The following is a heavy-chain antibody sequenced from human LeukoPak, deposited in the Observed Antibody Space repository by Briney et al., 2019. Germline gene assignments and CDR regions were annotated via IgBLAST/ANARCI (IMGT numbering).Heavy chain of an antibody. Sequence: GGSLRLSCAASGFTFSSYAMSWVRQAPGKGLEWVSAISGSGGSTYYADSVKGRFTISRDNSKNTLYLQMNSLRAEDTAVYYCAKDRTLLYYYDTSGPSDYWGQGTLVTVSS. J-gene: IGHJ4*02. V-gene: IGHV3-23*01. CDR1: GFTFSSYA. CDR2: ISGSGGST. D-gene: IGHD3-22*01. CDR3: AKDRTLLYYYDTSGPSDY.